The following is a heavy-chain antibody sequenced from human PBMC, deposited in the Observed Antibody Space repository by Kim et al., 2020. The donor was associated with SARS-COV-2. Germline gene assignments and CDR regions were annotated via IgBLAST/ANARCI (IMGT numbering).Heavy chain of an antibody. CDR3: ARERYSSSWYGRWFDP. V-gene: IGHV4-34*01. J-gene: IGHJ5*02. D-gene: IGHD6-13*01. CDR2: INHSGST. CDR1: GGSFSGYY. Sequence: SETLSLTCAVYGGSFSGYYWSWIRQPPGKGLEWIGEINHSGSTNYNPSLKSRVTISVDTSKNQFSLKLSSVTAADTAVYYCARERYSSSWYGRWFDPWGQGTLVTVSS.